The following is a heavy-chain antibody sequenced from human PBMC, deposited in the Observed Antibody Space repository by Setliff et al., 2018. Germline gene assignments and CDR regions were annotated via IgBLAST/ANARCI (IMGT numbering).Heavy chain of an antibody. Sequence: PSETLSLTCSVSGGSISSSIYYWGWIRQPPGKGLEWIGSIYYSGSTYYSPSLKRRVTISVDTSKNQFSLKLSSVTAADTAAYYCATRTYYDSNGYYYAIAGPFDIWGQGTMVTVSS. CDR2: IYYSGST. CDR3: ATRTYYDSNGYYYAIAGPFDI. CDR1: GGSISSSIYY. V-gene: IGHV4-39*01. J-gene: IGHJ3*02. D-gene: IGHD3-22*01.